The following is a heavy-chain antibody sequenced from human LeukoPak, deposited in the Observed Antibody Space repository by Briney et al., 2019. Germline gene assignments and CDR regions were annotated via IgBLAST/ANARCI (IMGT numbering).Heavy chain of an antibody. CDR1: GGSFSGYY. V-gene: IGHV4-34*01. Sequence: PSETLFLTCAVYGGSFSGYYWSWIRQPPGKGLEWIGEINHSGSTNYSPSLQSRVTISVDTSKNQFSLKLSSVTAADTAVYYCARGVYCSGGNCYLPLDSWGQGTLVTVSS. J-gene: IGHJ4*02. CDR2: INHSGST. D-gene: IGHD2-15*01. CDR3: ARGVYCSGGNCYLPLDS.